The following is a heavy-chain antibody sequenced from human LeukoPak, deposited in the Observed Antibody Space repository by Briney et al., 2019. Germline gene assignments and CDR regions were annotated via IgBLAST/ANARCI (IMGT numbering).Heavy chain of an antibody. J-gene: IGHJ6*02. CDR1: GFTVSSNY. CDR3: ARGSPYYYYGMDV. CDR2: IYSGGST. V-gene: IGHV3-53*04. Sequence: GGSLRLSCAASGFTVSSNYMSWVRQAPGKGLEWVSVIYSGGSTYYADSVKGRFTISRHNSRNTLYLQMNSLRAEDTAVYYCARGSPYYYYGMDVWGQGTTATVSS.